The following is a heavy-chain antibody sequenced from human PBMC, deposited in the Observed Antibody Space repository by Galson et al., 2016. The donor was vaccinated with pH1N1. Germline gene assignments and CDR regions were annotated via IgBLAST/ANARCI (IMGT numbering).Heavy chain of an antibody. CDR2: IYWNDDK. D-gene: IGHD4-17*01. CDR1: GFSLSTSGVG. Sequence: PALVKPTQTLTLTCTFSGFSLSTSGVGVGWIRQPPGRALEWLAVIYWNDDKRCRPSLKSRLTITQDTSKNQVVLTMTNMDPVATATSYCARFLYGDYSNYFDPWGQGTLVTVSS. J-gene: IGHJ5*02. CDR3: ARFLYGDYSNYFDP. V-gene: IGHV2-5*01.